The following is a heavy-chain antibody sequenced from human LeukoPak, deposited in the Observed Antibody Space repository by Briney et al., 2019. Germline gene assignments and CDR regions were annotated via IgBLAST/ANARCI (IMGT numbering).Heavy chain of an antibody. D-gene: IGHD6-19*01. CDR2: IYSGGST. J-gene: IGHJ4*02. CDR1: GFTVSSNY. V-gene: IGHV3-53*01. CDR3: AILSPFSSGWRNGY. Sequence: PGGSLRLSCAASGFTVSSNYMSWVRQAPGKGLEWVSVIYSGGSTYYADSVKGRFTISRDNSKNTPYLQMNSLRAEDTAVYYCAILSPFSSGWRNGYWGQGTLVTVSS.